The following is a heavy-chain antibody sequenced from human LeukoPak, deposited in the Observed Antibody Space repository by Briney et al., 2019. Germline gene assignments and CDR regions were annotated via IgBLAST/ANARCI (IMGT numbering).Heavy chain of an antibody. CDR3: AKSWASRMAPTYDV. CDR1: GLTFTT. D-gene: IGHD5-24*01. Sequence: GGSLRLSCAASGLTFTTMNWVRQAPGKGLEWVSSISGSAAYKFYSDSVKGRFTISRDNAKKSLYLQMNSLRSEDTAIYYCAKSWASRMAPTYDVWGQGALVTVSS. V-gene: IGHV3-21*01. CDR2: ISGSAAYK. J-gene: IGHJ4*02.